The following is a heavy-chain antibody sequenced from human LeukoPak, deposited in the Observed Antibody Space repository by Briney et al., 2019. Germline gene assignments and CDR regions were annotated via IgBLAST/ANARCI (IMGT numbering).Heavy chain of an antibody. J-gene: IGHJ5*02. CDR3: ARKGGSGWTGNWFDP. Sequence: SETLSLTCTVSGGSISSSSYYWGWIRQPPGKGLEWIGSIYYSGSTYYNPSLKSRVTISVDTSKNQFSLELSSVTAADTAVYYCARKGGSGWTGNWFDPWGQGTLVTVSS. V-gene: IGHV4-39*01. CDR2: IYYSGST. CDR1: GGSISSSSYY. D-gene: IGHD6-19*01.